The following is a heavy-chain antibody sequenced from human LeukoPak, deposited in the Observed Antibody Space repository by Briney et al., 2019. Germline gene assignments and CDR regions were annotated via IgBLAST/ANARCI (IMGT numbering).Heavy chain of an antibody. Sequence: GGSLRLSCAASGFTFSRYGMHWVRQAPGKGLEWVTAISYDGSNKYYADSVKGRFTISRDNSKNTVYLQMNSLRAEDTAVYYCARDPGYDYGYDYWGQGTLVTVSS. V-gene: IGHV3-30*14. CDR2: ISYDGSNK. CDR1: GFTFSRYG. J-gene: IGHJ4*02. D-gene: IGHD5-18*01. CDR3: ARDPGYDYGYDY.